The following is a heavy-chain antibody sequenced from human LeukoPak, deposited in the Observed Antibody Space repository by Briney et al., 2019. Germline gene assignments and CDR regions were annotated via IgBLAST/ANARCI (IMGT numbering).Heavy chain of an antibody. V-gene: IGHV3-74*01. CDR3: ARGPYWFDP. CDR2: INSAGSST. J-gene: IGHJ5*02. CDR1: GFTFSSNW. Sequence: PGGSLRLSCAASGFTFSSNWMHWVRQAPGKGLVWVSRINSAGSSTNYADSVKGRFTISRDNAENTLYLQMNSLRAGDTAVYYCARGPYWFDPGGQGPLVTVSA. D-gene: IGHD3-16*01.